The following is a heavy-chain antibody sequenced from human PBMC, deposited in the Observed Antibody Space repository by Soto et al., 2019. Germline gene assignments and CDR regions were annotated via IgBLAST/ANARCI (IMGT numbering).Heavy chain of an antibody. CDR1: GFTFSSYW. V-gene: IGHV3-74*01. CDR2: INSDGSTT. Sequence: SLTLSCAASGFTFSSYWMHWVRQAPGKGLVWVSRINSDGSTTSHADSVKGRFTISRDNAKNTLYLQMNSLRVEDTAVYYCARDQYNSGWYDYWGQGTLVTVSS. D-gene: IGHD6-19*01. J-gene: IGHJ4*02. CDR3: ARDQYNSGWYDY.